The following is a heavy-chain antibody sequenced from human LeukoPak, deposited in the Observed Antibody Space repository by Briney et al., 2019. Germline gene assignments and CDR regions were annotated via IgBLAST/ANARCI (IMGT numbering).Heavy chain of an antibody. Sequence: GGSLRLSCAASGFTFDDYGMSWVRQAPGKGLEWVSGMNWNGGSTGYADSVKGRFTISRDNAKNSLYLQMSSLRAEDTALSYCARDGNDYGDNWFDPWGQGTLVTVSS. CDR2: MNWNGGST. J-gene: IGHJ5*02. CDR1: GFTFDDYG. D-gene: IGHD4-17*01. CDR3: ARDGNDYGDNWFDP. V-gene: IGHV3-20*04.